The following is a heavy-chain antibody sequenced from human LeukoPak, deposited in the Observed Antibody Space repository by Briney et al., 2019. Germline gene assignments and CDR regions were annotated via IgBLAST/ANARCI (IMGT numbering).Heavy chain of an antibody. CDR2: IYTSGST. J-gene: IGHJ4*02. Sequence: SETLSLTCAVYGGSFSGYYWSWIRQPAGKGLEWIGRIYTSGSTNYNPSLKSRVTISVDTSKNQFSLKLSSVTAADTAVYYCARGNSSPKDWAKETLVTVPS. V-gene: IGHV4-59*10. CDR3: ARGNSSPKD. CDR1: GGSFSGYY. D-gene: IGHD6-13*01.